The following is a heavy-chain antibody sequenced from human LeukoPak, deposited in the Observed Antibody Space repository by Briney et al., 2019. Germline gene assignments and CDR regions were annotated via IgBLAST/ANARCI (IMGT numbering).Heavy chain of an antibody. J-gene: IGHJ4*02. CDR3: AKDLYYNSESFPYYFDY. V-gene: IGHV3-23*01. CDR1: GFTFSNYV. Sequence: GGSLRLSCAASGFTFSNYVINWVRQAPGKGLEWVSAISGSGGSTYYADSVKGRFTISRDNSKNTLYLQMHNLGAEDTAVYYCAKDLYYNSESFPYYFDYWGQGTLVTASS. D-gene: IGHD3-10*01. CDR2: ISGSGGST.